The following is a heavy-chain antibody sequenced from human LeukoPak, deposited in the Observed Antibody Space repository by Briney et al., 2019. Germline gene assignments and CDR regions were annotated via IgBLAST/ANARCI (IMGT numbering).Heavy chain of an antibody. V-gene: IGHV3-23*01. Sequence: GGSLRLSCAASGFTFSNYAMSWVRQAPGKGLEWVSAISGSGDSTDYAGSVKGRFTISRDNSKNTLYLEMNSLRAEDTAVYYCAKGVAVAGTGYDYWGQGTLVTVSS. J-gene: IGHJ4*02. CDR2: ISGSGDST. CDR1: GFTFSNYA. D-gene: IGHD6-19*01. CDR3: AKGVAVAGTGYDY.